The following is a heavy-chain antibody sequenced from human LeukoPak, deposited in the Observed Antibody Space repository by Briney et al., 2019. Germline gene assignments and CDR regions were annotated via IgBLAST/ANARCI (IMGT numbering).Heavy chain of an antibody. CDR1: GFTFSSYA. D-gene: IGHD3-10*01. V-gene: IGHV3-23*01. CDR3: ALTMVRGELDY. CDR2: ISGSGGNT. Sequence: GGSLRLSCAASGFTFSSYAMSWVRQAPGKGLEWVSAISGSGGNTYYADSVKGRFTISRDNSKNTLYLQMNSLRAEDTAVYYCALTMVRGELDYWGQGTLVTVSS. J-gene: IGHJ4*02.